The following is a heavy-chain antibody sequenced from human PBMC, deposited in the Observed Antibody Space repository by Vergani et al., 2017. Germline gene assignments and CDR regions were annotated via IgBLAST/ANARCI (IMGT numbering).Heavy chain of an antibody. J-gene: IGHJ6*03. CDR1: GGSISSGSYY. CDR2: IYTSGST. V-gene: IGHV4-61*02. CDR3: ARETYQQLETYYYYYYMDV. Sequence: QVQLQESGPGLVKPSQTLSLTCTVSGGSISSGSYYWSWIRQPAGKGLEWIGRIYTSGSTNYNPSLKSRVTMSVDTSKHQFSLKLSSVTAADTAVYYCARETYQQLETYYYYYYMDVWGKGTTVTVSS. D-gene: IGHD6-13*01.